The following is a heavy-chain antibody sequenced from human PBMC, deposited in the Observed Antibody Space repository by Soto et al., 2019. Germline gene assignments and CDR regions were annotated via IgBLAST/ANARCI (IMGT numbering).Heavy chain of an antibody. CDR2: INHSGST. V-gene: IGHV4-34*01. Sequence: SETLSLTCAVYGGSFSGYYWSWIRQPPGKGLEWIGEINHSGSTNYNPSLKSRVTISVDTSKNQFSLNLSAVTAADTAVYFCVRNGGRLFDYWGPGHLVTVSS. D-gene: IGHD2-15*01. CDR3: VRNGGRLFDY. J-gene: IGHJ4*02. CDR1: GGSFSGYY.